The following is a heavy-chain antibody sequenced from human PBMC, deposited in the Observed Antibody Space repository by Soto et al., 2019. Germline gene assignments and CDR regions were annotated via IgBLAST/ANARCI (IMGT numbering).Heavy chain of an antibody. CDR2: INSNGSST. J-gene: IGHJ4*02. CDR1: GFTVNSYA. V-gene: IGHV3-74*01. CDR3: ARDLPGTGIDY. D-gene: IGHD6-13*01. Sequence: CGSLRLSCSASGFTVNSYAMHWVRQAPGKGLVYVSHINSNGSSTYYVDSVKGRFTISRDNAKNTLYLQMNSLRAEDTAVYYCARDLPGTGIDYWGRGTLVTVSS.